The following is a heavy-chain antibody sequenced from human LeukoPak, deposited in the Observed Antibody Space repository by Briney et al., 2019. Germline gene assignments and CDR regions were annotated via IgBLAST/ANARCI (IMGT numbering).Heavy chain of an antibody. Sequence: GGSLRLSCAASGFTFSSYAMNWVRQAPGKGLEWVSTISDRSDKAYYADSVKGRFTISRDNSKNTLYLQMNSLRAEDTAVYYCARARSSYGYGDAFDIWGQGTMVTVSS. J-gene: IGHJ3*02. D-gene: IGHD5-18*01. CDR2: ISDRSDKA. CDR1: GFTFSSYA. V-gene: IGHV3-23*01. CDR3: ARARSSYGYGDAFDI.